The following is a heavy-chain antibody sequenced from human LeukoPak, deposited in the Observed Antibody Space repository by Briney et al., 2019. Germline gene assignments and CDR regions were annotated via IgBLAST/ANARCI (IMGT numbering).Heavy chain of an antibody. D-gene: IGHD4-17*01. CDR2: INHSGST. Sequence: SETLSLTCAVYGGSFSGHYWSWIRQPPGKGLEWIGEINHSGSTNYNPSLKSRVTISVDTSKNQFSLKLSSVTAADTAVYYCASASYGDYVDYWGQGTLVTVSS. CDR1: GGSFSGHY. CDR3: ASASYGDYVDY. V-gene: IGHV4-34*01. J-gene: IGHJ4*02.